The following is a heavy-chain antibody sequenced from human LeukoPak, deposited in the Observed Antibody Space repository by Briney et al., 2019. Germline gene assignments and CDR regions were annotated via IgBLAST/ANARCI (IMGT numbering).Heavy chain of an antibody. D-gene: IGHD6-19*01. V-gene: IGHV3-7*01. Sequence: KQDGSEKYYVDSVKGRFTISRDNAKNSLYLQMNSLRAEDTAVYYCARDRDSSGWYNHGMDVWGQGTTVTVSS. CDR2: KQDGSEK. J-gene: IGHJ6*02. CDR3: ARDRDSSGWYNHGMDV.